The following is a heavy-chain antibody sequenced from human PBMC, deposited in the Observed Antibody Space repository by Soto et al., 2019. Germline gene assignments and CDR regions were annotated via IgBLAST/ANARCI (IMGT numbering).Heavy chain of an antibody. Sequence: GASVKVSCKPSGYTFTSYYMHWVRQSPGQGLEWMGIINPSGGSTSYAQKFQGRVTMTRDTSTSTVYMELSSLRSEDTAVYYCARADGSGSYYLLYYFDYWGQGTLVTVSS. V-gene: IGHV1-46*03. CDR2: INPSGGST. CDR3: ARADGSGSYYLLYYFDY. D-gene: IGHD3-10*01. J-gene: IGHJ4*02. CDR1: GYTFTSYY.